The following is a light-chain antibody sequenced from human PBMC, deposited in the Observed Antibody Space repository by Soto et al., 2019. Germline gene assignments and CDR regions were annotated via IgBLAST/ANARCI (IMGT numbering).Light chain of an antibody. Sequence: EMVLTQSPGTLSFSPGERATLSCRASQSVSSINLAWYQQKPGQAPRLLIYGASSRATGIPDRFSGSGSGTDFTLTISRLAPEDFAVYYCQQFGSAQYTFGQGTKLELK. J-gene: IGKJ2*01. CDR1: QSVSSIN. CDR2: GAS. V-gene: IGKV3-20*01. CDR3: QQFGSAQYT.